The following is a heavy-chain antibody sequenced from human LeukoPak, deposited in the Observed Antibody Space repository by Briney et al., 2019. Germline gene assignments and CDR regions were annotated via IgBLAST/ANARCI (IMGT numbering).Heavy chain of an antibody. Sequence: ASMKVSCKTSGYTFTGYYIHSVRQAPGQGLEWMGCINPNSGGTNYAQKFLGRVTMTRDTSISTAYMELSRLTSDDTATYYCARVGDDSSGYPTLWGQGSLVTVSS. CDR2: INPNSGGT. CDR3: ARVGDDSSGYPTL. D-gene: IGHD3-22*01. V-gene: IGHV1-2*02. J-gene: IGHJ4*02. CDR1: GYTFTGYY.